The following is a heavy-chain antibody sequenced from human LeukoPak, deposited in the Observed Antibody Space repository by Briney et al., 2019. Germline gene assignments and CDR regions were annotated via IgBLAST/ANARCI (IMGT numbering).Heavy chain of an antibody. J-gene: IGHJ3*02. Sequence: PGGSLRLSCAASGFTFSSYSMNWVRQAPGKGLEWVSSISGSSSYIYYADSVKGRFTISRDNAKNSLYLQMNSLRAEDTAVYYCARDANPLWFGELLSRGSNDAFDIWGQGTMDTVSS. V-gene: IGHV3-21*01. CDR2: ISGSSSYI. CDR1: GFTFSSYS. D-gene: IGHD3-10*01. CDR3: ARDANPLWFGELLSRGSNDAFDI.